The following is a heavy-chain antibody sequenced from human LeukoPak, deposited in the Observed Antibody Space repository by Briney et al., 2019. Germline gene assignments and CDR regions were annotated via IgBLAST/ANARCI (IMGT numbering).Heavy chain of an antibody. Sequence: SVKVSCKASGGTFSSYAISWVRQAPGQGPEWMGRIIPILGIANYAQKFQGRVTITADKSTSTAYMELSSLRSEDTAVYYCARYQSGITSSFAYWGQGTLVTVSS. CDR2: IIPILGIA. CDR1: GGTFSSYA. D-gene: IGHD6-13*01. J-gene: IGHJ4*02. V-gene: IGHV1-69*04. CDR3: ARYQSGITSSFAY.